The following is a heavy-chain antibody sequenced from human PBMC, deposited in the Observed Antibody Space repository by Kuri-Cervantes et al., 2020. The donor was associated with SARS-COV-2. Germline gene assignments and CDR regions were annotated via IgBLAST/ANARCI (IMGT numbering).Heavy chain of an antibody. CDR2: INPDGSYT. J-gene: IGHJ5*02. CDR1: GFTFSSYS. CDR3: ARATRAYYYDSSGYRPFDP. D-gene: IGHD3-22*01. V-gene: IGHV3-21*01. Sequence: GSLRLSCAASGFTFSSYSMNWVRQAPGKGLVWVSRINPDGSYTNNADSVEGRFTLSRDNAKNSLYLQMNSLRAEDTAVYYCARATRAYYYDSSGYRPFDPWGQGTLVTVSS.